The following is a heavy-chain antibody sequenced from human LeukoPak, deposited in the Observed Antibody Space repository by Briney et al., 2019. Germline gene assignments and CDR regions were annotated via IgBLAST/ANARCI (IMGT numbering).Heavy chain of an antibody. CDR2: IYYSGST. D-gene: IGHD6-13*01. V-gene: IGHV4-61*01. CDR3: ARVQGDGSWYEVVDLAAFDI. CDR1: GGSISSGRYY. Sequence: TPSETLSLTCTVSGGSISSGRYYWSWIRQPPGKGLEWIGYIYYSGSTNYNPSLKSRVTISVDTSKNQFSLKLSSVTAADTAVYYCARVQGDGSWYEVVDLAAFDIWGQGTMVTVSS. J-gene: IGHJ3*02.